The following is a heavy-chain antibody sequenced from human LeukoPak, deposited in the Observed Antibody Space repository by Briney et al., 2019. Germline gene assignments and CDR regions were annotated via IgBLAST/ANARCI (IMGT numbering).Heavy chain of an antibody. CDR2: IKQDGSEN. Sequence: GGSLRLSCAASGFTFSSYWMSWVRQAPGKGLEWVANIKQDGSENYYVDSVKGRFTISRDNAKNSLYLQMNGLRAEDTAVYYCARRRGTGLSFVSDFWGQGTMVTVSS. CDR1: GFTFSSYW. V-gene: IGHV3-7*05. J-gene: IGHJ3*01. D-gene: IGHD3-3*01. CDR3: ARRRGTGLSFVSDF.